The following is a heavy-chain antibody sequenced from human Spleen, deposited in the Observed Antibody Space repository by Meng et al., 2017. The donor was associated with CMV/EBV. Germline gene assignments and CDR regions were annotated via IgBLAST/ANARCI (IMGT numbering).Heavy chain of an antibody. CDR2: LSSSGSHS. J-gene: IGHJ6*02. Sequence: GKSLKISSAASGFTFTSYSMIWVRQAPGKGLEWVSSLSSSGSHSFYADSVKGRFTISRDNAKNSLFLQMHSRRAGDTAVYYCARLDVVIVPPNNAMGVGVDVWSQGTTVTGSS. CDR3: ARLDVVIVPPNNAMGVGVDV. CDR1: GFTFTSYS. D-gene: IGHD2/OR15-2a*01. V-gene: IGHV3-21*01.